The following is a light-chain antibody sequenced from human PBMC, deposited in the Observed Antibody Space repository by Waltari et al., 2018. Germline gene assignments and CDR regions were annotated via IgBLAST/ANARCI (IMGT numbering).Light chain of an antibody. CDR2: SNK. J-gene: IGLJ2*01. CDR3: AAWDDSLNVV. V-gene: IGLV1-44*01. Sequence: QSVLTQPPSASGTPGQRVPLSCSGRSSNIGSHTVNWYQQLPGTAPKLLIYSNKQRPSGVPDRFSGSKSGTSASLAISGLQSEDEADYYCAAWDDSLNVVFGGGTKLTVL. CDR1: SSNIGSHT.